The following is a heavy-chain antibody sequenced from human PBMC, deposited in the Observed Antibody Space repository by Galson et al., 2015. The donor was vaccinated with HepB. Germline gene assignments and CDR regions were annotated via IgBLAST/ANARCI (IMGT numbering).Heavy chain of an antibody. CDR3: ASFLNEGSARRDY. V-gene: IGHV3-11*06. Sequence: SLRLSCAASGFTFSDYYMSWIRQAPGKGLEWVSYISSSSSYTNYADSVKGRFTISRDNAKNSLYLQMNSLRAEDTAVYYCASFLNEGSARRDYWGQGTLVTASS. CDR2: ISSSSSYT. J-gene: IGHJ4*02. D-gene: IGHD2-15*01. CDR1: GFTFSDYY.